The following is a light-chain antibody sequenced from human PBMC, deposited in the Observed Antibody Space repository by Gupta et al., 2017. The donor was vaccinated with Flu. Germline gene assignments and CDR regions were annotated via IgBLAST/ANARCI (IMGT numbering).Light chain of an antibody. CDR2: NVN. Sequence: QSALTQPRSVSGSPGQSVTISCLGTSSDVGGYNFVSWFKQYPGKAPHLIIYNVNKRPSGVPDRFSGSKSGDTASLTSSGLQAEDEADYYCCSYAGTYTDWLFGGGTKLTVL. CDR1: SSDVGGYNF. V-gene: IGLV2-11*01. CDR3: CSYAGTYTDWL. J-gene: IGLJ3*02.